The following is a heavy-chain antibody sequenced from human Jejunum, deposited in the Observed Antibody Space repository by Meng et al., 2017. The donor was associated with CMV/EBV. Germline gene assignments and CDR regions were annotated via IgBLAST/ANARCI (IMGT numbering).Heavy chain of an antibody. CDR2: ISYDGNNQ. J-gene: IGHJ4*02. CDR1: GFTFSTYA. Sequence: PGFTFSTYAMHWVRQAPGKGLEWVALISYDGNNQFCADSVKDRFTISRDNYKKTLYLQMNSLRADDTAVYYCARAGDFDWLLLVYWGQGTLVTVSS. V-gene: IGHV3-30*04. D-gene: IGHD3-9*01. CDR3: ARAGDFDWLLLVY.